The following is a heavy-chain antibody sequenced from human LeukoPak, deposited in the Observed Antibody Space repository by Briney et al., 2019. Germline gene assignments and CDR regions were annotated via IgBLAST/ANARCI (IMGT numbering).Heavy chain of an antibody. CDR3: AVGSGSYYNRAPFDY. V-gene: IGHV3-33*01. D-gene: IGHD3-10*01. J-gene: IGHJ4*02. CDR2: IWYDGSNK. CDR1: GFTFSSYG. Sequence: GGSLRLSCAASGFTFSSYGMHWVRQAPGKGLEWVAVIWYDGSNKYYADSVKGGFTISRDNNKNTLYMQMNSLRAEDTAVYYCAVGSGSYYNRAPFDYWGQGTLVTVSS.